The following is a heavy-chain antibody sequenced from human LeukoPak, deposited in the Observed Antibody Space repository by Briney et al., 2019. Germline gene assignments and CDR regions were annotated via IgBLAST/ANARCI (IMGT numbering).Heavy chain of an antibody. CDR1: GFTFSSYA. CDR2: ISGSGGST. J-gene: IGHJ6*03. Sequence: GGSLRLSCAASGFTFSSYAMNWVRQAPGKGLEWVSAISGSGGSTYYADSVKGRFTVSRDNSKSTLYLQMNSLTAEDTAVYYCAKMRGQYYHSYYMDAWGKGTTVTVSS. CDR3: AKMRGQYYHSYYMDA. V-gene: IGHV3-23*01.